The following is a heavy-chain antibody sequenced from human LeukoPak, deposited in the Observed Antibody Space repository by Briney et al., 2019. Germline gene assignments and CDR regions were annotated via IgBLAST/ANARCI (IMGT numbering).Heavy chain of an antibody. CDR1: RFNFSSYS. CDR2: INHSGST. D-gene: IGHD3-9*01. CDR3: ARGRWGLRYFDWLFNDAFDI. J-gene: IGHJ3*02. Sequence: SGGSLRLSCAASRFNFSSYSINWVRQPPGKGLEWIGEINHSGSTNYNPSLKSRVTISVDTSKNQFSLKLSSVTAADTAVYYCARGRWGLRYFDWLFNDAFDIWGQGTMVTVSS. V-gene: IGHV4-34*01.